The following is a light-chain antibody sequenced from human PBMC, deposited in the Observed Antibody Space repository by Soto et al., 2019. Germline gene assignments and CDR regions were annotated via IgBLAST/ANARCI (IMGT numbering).Light chain of an antibody. CDR1: HSVSSSY. J-gene: IGKJ5*01. CDR2: GAS. Sequence: EIVLTQSPGTLSLSPGERATLSCRASHSVSSSYLAWYQQKPGQAPRLLIYGASSRATSIPDRFSGSGSGTDFTLTISRLEPEDFAVYYCQQYGSSPPITFGQGTRLEI. V-gene: IGKV3-20*01. CDR3: QQYGSSPPIT.